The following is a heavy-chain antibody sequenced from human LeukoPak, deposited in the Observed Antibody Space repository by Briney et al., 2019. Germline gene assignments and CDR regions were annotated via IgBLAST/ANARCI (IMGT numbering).Heavy chain of an antibody. CDR2: ISYIGST. D-gene: IGHD4-17*01. CDR3: ARDLVTVTKGFDI. J-gene: IGHJ3*02. Sequence: SETLSLTCAVSGDSFSSHYRTWIRQPPGKGLEWIGYISYIGSTNYNPSLKSRVTISIDTSKNQFSLKLSSVTAADTAVYYGARDLVTVTKGFDIWGQGTMVSVSS. V-gene: IGHV4-59*11. CDR1: GDSFSSHY.